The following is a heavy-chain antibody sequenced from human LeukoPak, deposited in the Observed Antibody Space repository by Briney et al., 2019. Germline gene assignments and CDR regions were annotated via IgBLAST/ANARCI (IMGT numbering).Heavy chain of an antibody. CDR2: IYYSGST. CDR1: GGSISSSSYY. V-gene: IGHV4-39*07. CDR3: ARVKVVAATSWFDP. D-gene: IGHD2-15*01. J-gene: IGHJ5*02. Sequence: SETLSLTCTVSGGSISSSSYYWGWIRQPPGKGLEWIGSIYYSGSTYYNPSLKSRVTISVDTSKNQFSLKLSSVTAADPAVYYCARVKVVAATSWFDPWGQGTLVTVSS.